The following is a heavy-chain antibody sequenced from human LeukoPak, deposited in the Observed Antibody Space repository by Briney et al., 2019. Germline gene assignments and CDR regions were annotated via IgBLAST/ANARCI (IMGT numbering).Heavy chain of an antibody. CDR1: GGSISSSSYY. CDR3: ARVQGGVSRRLPTTFDY. J-gene: IGHJ4*02. D-gene: IGHD2-21*02. CDR2: IYYSGST. V-gene: IGHV4-39*07. Sequence: SETLSLTCTVSGGSISSSSYYWGWIRQPPGKGLEWIGSIYYSGSTYYNPSLKSRVTISVDTSKNQFSLKLSSVTAADTAVYYCARVQGGVSRRLPTTFDYWGQGTLVTVSS.